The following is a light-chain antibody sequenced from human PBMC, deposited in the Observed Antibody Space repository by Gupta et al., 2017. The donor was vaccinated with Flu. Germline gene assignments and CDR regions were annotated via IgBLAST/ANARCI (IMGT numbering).Light chain of an antibody. Sequence: QSLLPQPPSVSGVPAQRATISCTGSSSNIGAGYDVHWYQQLPGTAHKLLSYGNSNRPSGVPDRFSGSKSCTSASPAITGLQAEDEADYYGQSYDSSLSGSRVFGTGTKVTVL. V-gene: IGLV1-40*01. J-gene: IGLJ1*01. CDR2: GNS. CDR1: SSNIGAGYD. CDR3: QSYDSSLSGSRV.